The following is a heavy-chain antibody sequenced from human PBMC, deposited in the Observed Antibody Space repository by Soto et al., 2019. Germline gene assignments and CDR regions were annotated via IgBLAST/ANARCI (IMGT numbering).Heavy chain of an antibody. D-gene: IGHD6-6*01. Sequence: PGESLKISCKGSGYSFTSYWISWVRQMPGKGLEWMGRIDPSDSYTNYSPSFQGHVTISADKSISTAYLQWSSLKASDTAMYYCARYSSSSPTAYGMDVWGQGTTVTVSS. V-gene: IGHV5-10-1*01. J-gene: IGHJ6*02. CDR3: ARYSSSSPTAYGMDV. CDR1: GYSFTSYW. CDR2: IDPSDSYT.